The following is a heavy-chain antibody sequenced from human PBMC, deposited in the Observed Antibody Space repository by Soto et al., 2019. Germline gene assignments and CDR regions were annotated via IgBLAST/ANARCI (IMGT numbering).Heavy chain of an antibody. Sequence: ASVKVSCKASGGTFSTYTITWVRQAPGQGLEWMGRIIPIISIINYAQKFQGRVTISADKFTGTAYMKLTGLRSDDTAVYYCAGDPDSHYNDSHASSYPWGQGTLVTVSS. V-gene: IGHV1-69*04. CDR1: GGTFSTYT. D-gene: IGHD4-4*01. CDR3: AGDPDSHYNDSHASSYP. CDR2: IIPIISII. J-gene: IGHJ5*02.